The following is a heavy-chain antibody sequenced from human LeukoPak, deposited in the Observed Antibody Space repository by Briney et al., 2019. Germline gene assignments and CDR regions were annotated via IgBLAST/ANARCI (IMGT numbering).Heavy chain of an antibody. CDR2: IYDSGST. CDR3: ARCSGQAHYDFWSGYHFDY. J-gene: IGHJ4*02. CDR1: GASIRSGDYY. Sequence: SQTLSLTCTVSGASIRSGDYYWSWIRQPPGKGLEWIGYIYDSGSTYYNPSLKSRVTISVDTSKNQFSLKLSSVTAADTAVYYCARCSGQAHYDFWSGYHFDYWGQGTLVTVSS. V-gene: IGHV4-30-4*01. D-gene: IGHD3-3*01.